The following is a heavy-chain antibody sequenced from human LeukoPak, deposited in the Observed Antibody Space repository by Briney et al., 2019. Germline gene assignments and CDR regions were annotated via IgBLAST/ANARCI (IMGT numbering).Heavy chain of an antibody. CDR1: GGSISTYY. D-gene: IGHD1-7*01. CDR3: ARVYNWNSSGLGAPRD. Sequence: SETLSLTCTVSGGSISTYYWSWIRQPPGKGLEWIGYIYYSGSTNYNPSLKSRVTISVDTSKNQFSLKLSSVTAADTAVYYCARVYNWNSSGLGAPRDWGRGTLVTVSS. J-gene: IGHJ4*02. V-gene: IGHV4-59*08. CDR2: IYYSGST.